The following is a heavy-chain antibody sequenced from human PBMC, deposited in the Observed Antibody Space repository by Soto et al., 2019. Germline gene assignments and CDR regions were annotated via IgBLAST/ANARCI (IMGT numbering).Heavy chain of an antibody. CDR2: VNAGNGDT. J-gene: IGHJ4*02. Sequence: GASVKVSCKASGYTFTSYASHWVRQAPGQGLEWMGWVNAGNGDTKYSQSFQGKITIARDTSASTAYMELTSLTSEDTAVYYCARGGSSGWPFDYWGQGTPVTVSS. CDR3: ARGGSSGWPFDY. V-gene: IGHV1-3*01. CDR1: GYTFTSYA. D-gene: IGHD6-25*01.